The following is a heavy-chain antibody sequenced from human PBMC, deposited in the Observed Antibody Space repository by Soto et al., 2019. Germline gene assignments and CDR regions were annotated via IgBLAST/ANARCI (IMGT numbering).Heavy chain of an antibody. CDR3: ARDPVVIAPNNWFDP. V-gene: IGHV3-21*01. Sequence: PGGSLRLSCAASGFTFSSYSMNWVRQAPGKGLEWVSSISSSSSYIYYADSVKGRFTISRDNAKNSLYLQMNSLRAEDTAVYYCARDPVVIAPNNWFDPWGQGTLVTVSS. CDR2: ISSSSSYI. CDR1: GFTFSSYS. D-gene: IGHD2-21*01. J-gene: IGHJ5*02.